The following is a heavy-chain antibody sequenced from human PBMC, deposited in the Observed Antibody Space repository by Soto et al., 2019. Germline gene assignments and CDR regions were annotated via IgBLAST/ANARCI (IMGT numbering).Heavy chain of an antibody. CDR3: ARTTVTTTDY. Sequence: SETLSLTCAVYDGSFSDYWWSWIRQAPGKGPEWIGEINYGGSTNYNPSLKSRVTMSIDTSKNQFSLKLSSVTAADTAVYYCARTTVTTTDYWGQGTLVTVSS. CDR1: DGSFSDYW. D-gene: IGHD4-17*01. V-gene: IGHV4-34*01. CDR2: INYGGST. J-gene: IGHJ4*02.